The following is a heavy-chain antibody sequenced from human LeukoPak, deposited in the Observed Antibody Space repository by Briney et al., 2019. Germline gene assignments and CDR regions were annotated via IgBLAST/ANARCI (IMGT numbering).Heavy chain of an antibody. D-gene: IGHD2-15*01. V-gene: IGHV5-51*01. Sequence: GPPLKISSKGSGSRFTNYWIGWVRRLLGKGLGWMGIIYPNASDTRYSPSFRGQVTISADKSITIAYLQWNSLKASDTAMYYCALSSGAYNSAGYFDYWGQGALVTVSS. CDR1: GSRFTNYW. CDR3: ALSSGAYNSAGYFDY. J-gene: IGHJ4*02. CDR2: IYPNASDT.